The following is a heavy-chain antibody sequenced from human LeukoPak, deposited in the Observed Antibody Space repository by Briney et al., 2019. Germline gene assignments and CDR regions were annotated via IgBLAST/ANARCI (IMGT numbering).Heavy chain of an antibody. J-gene: IGHJ5*02. V-gene: IGHV4-61*08. D-gene: IGHD4-17*01. CDR2: IYSGGST. CDR3: ARGHYDLAP. Sequence: SETLSLTCTVSGGSISSGGYYWSWIRQPPRKGLEWIGYIYSGGSTKYDPSLESRVTISLDTSKNQVSLNLSSVTAADTAIYFCARGHYDLAPWGQGILVTVSS. CDR1: GGSISSGGYY.